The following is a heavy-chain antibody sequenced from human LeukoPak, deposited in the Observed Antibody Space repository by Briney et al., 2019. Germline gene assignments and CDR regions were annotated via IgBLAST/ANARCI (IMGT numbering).Heavy chain of an antibody. CDR1: GFTFSSYW. Sequence: GGSLRLSCAASGFTFSSYWMHWVRQAPGEGLVWVSRINSDGSSTSYADSVKGRFTISRDNAKNTMYLQMNSLQAEDTAVYYCASTKPSYADPDVRFDYWGHGPLVTVSS. J-gene: IGHJ4*01. CDR3: ASTKPSYADPDVRFDY. D-gene: IGHD4-17*01. CDR2: INSDGSST. V-gene: IGHV3-74*01.